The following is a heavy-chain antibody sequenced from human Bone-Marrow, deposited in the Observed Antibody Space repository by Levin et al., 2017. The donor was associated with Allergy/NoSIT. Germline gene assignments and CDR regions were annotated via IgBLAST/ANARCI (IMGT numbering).Heavy chain of an antibody. Sequence: GESLKISCAASGFSVSRNYMSWVRQAPGKGLEWVSLIYSGGDTQYADSVKGRFTISRDNSRNTLYLQMNSLRGDDTAVYYCARNVVGTAAGTPWGQGTLVTVSS. D-gene: IGHD6-13*01. CDR1: GFSVSRNY. V-gene: IGHV3-66*01. CDR2: IYSGGDT. J-gene: IGHJ4*02. CDR3: ARNVVGTAAGTP.